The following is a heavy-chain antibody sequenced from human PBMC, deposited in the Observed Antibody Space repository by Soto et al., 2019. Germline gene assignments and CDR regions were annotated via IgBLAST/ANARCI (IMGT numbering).Heavy chain of an antibody. D-gene: IGHD3-22*01. CDR2: IIPIFGTA. CDR3: ARAFYDSSAYPSVLGAFDI. V-gene: IGHV1-69*13. Sequence: GASVKVSCKASGGTFSSYAISWVRQAPGQGLEWMGGIIPIFGTANYAQKFQGRVTITADESTSTAYMELSSLRSEDTAVYYCARAFYDSSAYPSVLGAFDIWGQGTMVTVSS. J-gene: IGHJ3*02. CDR1: GGTFSSYA.